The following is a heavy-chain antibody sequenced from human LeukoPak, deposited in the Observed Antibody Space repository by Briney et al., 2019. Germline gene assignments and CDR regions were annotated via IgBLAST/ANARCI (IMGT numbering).Heavy chain of an antibody. CDR1: GFSFSTYW. Sequence: GGSLRLSCGASGFSFSTYWMAWVRQAPGKGLEWVANIRKDGSNIHYVDSVKGRFTISRDNAKNSLYLQMNSLRAEDTAVYYCAREGVVAANGWFDPWGQGTLVTVSS. D-gene: IGHD2-15*01. J-gene: IGHJ5*02. V-gene: IGHV3-7*03. CDR3: AREGVVAANGWFDP. CDR2: IRKDGSNI.